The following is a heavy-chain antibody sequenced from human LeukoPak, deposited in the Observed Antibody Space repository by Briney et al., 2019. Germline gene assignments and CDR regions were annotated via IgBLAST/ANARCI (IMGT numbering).Heavy chain of an antibody. D-gene: IGHD6-13*01. CDR3: ARDRPIAAAGIRFYDI. CDR2: IYTSGST. Sequence: SETLSLTCTVSGGSINDYYWSWIRQPAGKGLEWIGRIYTSGSTNYNPSLKSRVTISVDTSKNQFSLKLSSVTAADTAVYYCARDRPIAAAGIRFYDIWGQGTMVTVSS. J-gene: IGHJ3*02. CDR1: GGSINDYY. V-gene: IGHV4-4*07.